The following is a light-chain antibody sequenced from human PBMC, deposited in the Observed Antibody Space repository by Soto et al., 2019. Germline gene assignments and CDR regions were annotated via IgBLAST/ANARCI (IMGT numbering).Light chain of an antibody. CDR1: QSVSSY. CDR3: QQRSNWPRVIT. Sequence: EIVLTQSPATLSLSPGERATLSCSASQSVSSYLAWYQQKPGQAPRLLIYDASNRATGIPARFSGSGSGTDFTLTISSLEPEDFAVYYCQQRSNWPRVITFGQGTRLEIK. CDR2: DAS. J-gene: IGKJ5*01. V-gene: IGKV3-11*01.